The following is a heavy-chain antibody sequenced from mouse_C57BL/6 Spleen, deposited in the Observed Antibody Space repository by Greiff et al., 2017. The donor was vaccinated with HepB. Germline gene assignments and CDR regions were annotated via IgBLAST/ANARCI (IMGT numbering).Heavy chain of an antibody. CDR2: ISSGGSYT. Sequence: EVQWVESGGDLVKPGGSLKLSCAASGFTFSSYGMSWVRQTPDKRLEWVATISSGGSYTYYPDSVKGRFTISRDNAKNTLYLQMSSLKSEDTAMYYCARRITGTDYYAMDYWGQGTSVTVSS. D-gene: IGHD4-1*01. CDR3: ARRITGTDYYAMDY. CDR1: GFTFSSYG. V-gene: IGHV5-6*01. J-gene: IGHJ4*01.